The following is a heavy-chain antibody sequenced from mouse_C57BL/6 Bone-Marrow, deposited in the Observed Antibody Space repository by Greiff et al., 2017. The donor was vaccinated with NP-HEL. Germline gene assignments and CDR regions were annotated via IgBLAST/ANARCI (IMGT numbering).Heavy chain of an antibody. J-gene: IGHJ2*01. D-gene: IGHD4-1*02. V-gene: IGHV1-15*01. CDR1: GYTFTDYE. Sequence: QVQLKQSGAELVRPGASVTLSCKASGYTFTDYEMHWVKQTPVHGLEWIGAIDPETGGTAYNQKFKGKAILTADKSSSTAYMELRSLTSEDSAVYYCTRSANWELFDYWGQGTTLTVSS. CDR2: IDPETGGT. CDR3: TRSANWELFDY.